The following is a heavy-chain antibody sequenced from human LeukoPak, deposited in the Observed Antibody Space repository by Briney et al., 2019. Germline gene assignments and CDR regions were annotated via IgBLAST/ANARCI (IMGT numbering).Heavy chain of an antibody. V-gene: IGHV4-59*01. J-gene: IGHJ4*02. Sequence: SETLSLTCTVSGGSISSYYWSWIRQPPGKGLEWIGYIYYSGSTNYNPSLKSRVTISVDTSKNQFSLKLISVTAADTAVYYCARDIRYGGNSVWGQGTLVTVSS. CDR1: GGSISSYY. CDR2: IYYSGST. CDR3: ARDIRYGGNSV. D-gene: IGHD4-23*01.